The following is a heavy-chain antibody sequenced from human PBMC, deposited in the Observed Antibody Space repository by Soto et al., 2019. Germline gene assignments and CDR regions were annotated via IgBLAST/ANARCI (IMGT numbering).Heavy chain of an antibody. Sequence: QVQLQESGPGLVKPSQTLSLTCTVSGGCISSGGYYWSWIRQHPGKGLEWIGYIYHSGSTYYNPSLKSRVTISVDTSKNQFSLKLSSVTVADTAVYYCAREAAGILNWFDPWGQGTLVTVSS. CDR2: IYHSGST. V-gene: IGHV4-31*03. CDR1: GGCISSGGYY. D-gene: IGHD6-25*01. CDR3: AREAAGILNWFDP. J-gene: IGHJ5*02.